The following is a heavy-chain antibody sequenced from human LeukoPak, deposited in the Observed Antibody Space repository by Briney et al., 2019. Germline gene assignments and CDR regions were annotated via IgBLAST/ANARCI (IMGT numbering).Heavy chain of an antibody. CDR3: ARDRGATIAVAGQTGEFDY. CDR2: ISAYNGNT. Sequence: ASLKVSCKASGYTFTSYGISCVRQAPGQGLEWMGWISAYNGNTNYAQKLQGRVTMPTDTSTSTAYRELRSLRSDDAAVYYCARDRGATIAVAGQTGEFDYWGQGTLVTVSS. D-gene: IGHD6-19*01. J-gene: IGHJ4*02. V-gene: IGHV1-18*01. CDR1: GYTFTSYG.